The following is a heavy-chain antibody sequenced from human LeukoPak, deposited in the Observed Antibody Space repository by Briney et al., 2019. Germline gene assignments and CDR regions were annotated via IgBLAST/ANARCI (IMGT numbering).Heavy chain of an antibody. D-gene: IGHD6-13*01. V-gene: IGHV3-9*01. J-gene: IGHJ4*02. Sequence: GGSLRLSCAASGFTFDDYAMHWVRQAPGKGLEWVSGISWNSGSIGYADSVKGRFTISRDNSKNTLYLQMNSLRAEDTAVYYCARDGSSSWYFPRRLGGHFDYWGQGTLVTVSS. CDR3: ARDGSSSWYFPRRLGGHFDY. CDR2: ISWNSGSI. CDR1: GFTFDDYA.